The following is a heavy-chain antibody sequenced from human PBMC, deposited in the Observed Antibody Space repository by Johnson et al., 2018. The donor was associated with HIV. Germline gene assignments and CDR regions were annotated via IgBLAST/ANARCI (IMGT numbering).Heavy chain of an antibody. CDR2: INWNGGRT. CDR3: AKERAIGYHLAAFDF. Sequence: EVQLVESGGGVVRPGGSLRLSCAAFGFTFDDYGMSWVRQAPGKGLEWVSGINWNGGRTGYADSVKGRFTISRDNSKNSLYLQMNSLRAEDMALYYCAKERAIGYHLAAFDFWGQGTLVTVSS. J-gene: IGHJ3*01. V-gene: IGHV3-20*04. D-gene: IGHD3-22*01. CDR1: GFTFDDYG.